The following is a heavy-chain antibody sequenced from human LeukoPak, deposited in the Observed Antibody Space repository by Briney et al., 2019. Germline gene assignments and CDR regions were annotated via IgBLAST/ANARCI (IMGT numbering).Heavy chain of an antibody. Sequence: ASVKVSCKASGHIFTSNGSSWVRQAPGQGLEWMGWISTYNVNTNSAPKLQGRVTMTTDTSTSTVYMELSRLRSDDTAVYYCARDIESIGDYGYYGMDVWGQGTTVTVSS. CDR1: GHIFTSNG. CDR3: ARDIESIGDYGYYGMDV. V-gene: IGHV1-18*01. CDR2: ISTYNVNT. J-gene: IGHJ6*02. D-gene: IGHD4/OR15-4a*01.